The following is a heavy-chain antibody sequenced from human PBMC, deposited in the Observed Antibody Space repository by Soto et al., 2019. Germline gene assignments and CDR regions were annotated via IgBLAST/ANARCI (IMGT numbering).Heavy chain of an antibody. Sequence: QITLKESGPPLVKPTQTLTLTCTFSGFSLSSSGVSVGWVRQPPGKALEWLALISWDDDNRYSPSLKSRLSITKDTSKNQVVLPLTNMDPVDTATYFCANSRQQQLVPFALWGQRTRVTVSS. CDR2: ISWDDDN. CDR1: GFSLSSSGVS. D-gene: IGHD6-13*01. CDR3: ANSRQQQLVPFAL. J-gene: IGHJ4*02. V-gene: IGHV2-5*02.